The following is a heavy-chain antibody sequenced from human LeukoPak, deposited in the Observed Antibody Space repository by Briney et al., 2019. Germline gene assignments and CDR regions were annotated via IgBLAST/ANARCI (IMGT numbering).Heavy chain of an antibody. CDR2: ISAYNGNT. J-gene: IGHJ4*02. Sequence: ASVKVSCKASGYTFTSYGISWVRQAPGQGLQWMGWISAYNGNTNYAQKLQGRVTMTTDTSTSTAYMELRSLRSDDAAVYYCARDRDLREDFGSWGQGTLVTVSS. CDR3: ARDRDLREDFGS. V-gene: IGHV1-18*01. D-gene: IGHD5/OR15-5a*01. CDR1: GYTFTSYG.